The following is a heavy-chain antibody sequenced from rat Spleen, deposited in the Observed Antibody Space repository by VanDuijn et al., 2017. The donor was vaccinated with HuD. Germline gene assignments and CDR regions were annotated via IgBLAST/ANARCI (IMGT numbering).Heavy chain of an antibody. J-gene: IGHJ2*01. CDR3: TMGLY. CDR2: ITYTGGIT. CDR1: GFTFTDYW. D-gene: IGHD4-6*01. Sequence: EVHLVESGGGLVQPGRSLKLSCVASGFTFTDYWMTWIRQAPGKGLEWVASITYTGGITYYPDSVKGRFTVSRDNAKSTLYLQMESLRSEDTATYYCTMGLYGGQGVMVTVSS. V-gene: IGHV5-31*01.